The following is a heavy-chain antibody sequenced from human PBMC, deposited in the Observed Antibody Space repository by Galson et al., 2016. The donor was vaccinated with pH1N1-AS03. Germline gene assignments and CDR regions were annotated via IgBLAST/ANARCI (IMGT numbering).Heavy chain of an antibody. CDR2: IYGGGDT. Sequence: SLRLSCAASGFTINNNCMSWVRQAPGKGLEWVSVIYGGGDTFYADSVKGRFTISRDNSKNTVYLQMNSLGVEDTAVYYCAREPWGSTQGEYWGQGTLVTVSS. V-gene: IGHV3-53*01. J-gene: IGHJ4*02. CDR3: AREPWGSTQGEY. D-gene: IGHD3-16*01. CDR1: GFTINNNC.